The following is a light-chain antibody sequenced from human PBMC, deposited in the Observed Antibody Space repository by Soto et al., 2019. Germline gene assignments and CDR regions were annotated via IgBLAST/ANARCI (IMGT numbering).Light chain of an antibody. CDR2: QDS. CDR3: QAWDSSTVV. Sequence: SYELTQPPSVSVSPGQTASITCSGDKLGDKYACWYQQKPGQSPVLVIYQDSKRPSGIPERSSGSNSGNTATLSISGTQAMDEADYYCQAWDSSTVVVGGGTKLTVL. V-gene: IGLV3-1*01. CDR1: KLGDKY. J-gene: IGLJ2*01.